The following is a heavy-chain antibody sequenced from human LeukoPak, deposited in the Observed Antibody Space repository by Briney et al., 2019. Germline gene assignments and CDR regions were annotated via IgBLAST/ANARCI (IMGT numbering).Heavy chain of an antibody. D-gene: IGHD3-10*01. CDR2: ISGNGGST. V-gene: IGHV3-23*01. CDR3: AKGGPVGFDP. CDR1: GFTFDDYG. Sequence: PGGSLRLSCAASGFTFDDYGMSWVRQAPGKGLEWVSAISGNGGSTYYADSVKGRFTISRDNSKNTLYLQMNSLRAEDTAVYYCAKGGPVGFDPWGQGTLVTVSS. J-gene: IGHJ5*02.